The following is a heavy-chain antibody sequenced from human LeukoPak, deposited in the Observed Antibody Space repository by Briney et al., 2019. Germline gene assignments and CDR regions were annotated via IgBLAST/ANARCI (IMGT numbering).Heavy chain of an antibody. CDR1: GFTFSSYA. CDR2: ISYDGSNK. D-gene: IGHD6-6*01. J-gene: IGHJ4*02. Sequence: GGSLRLSCAASGFTFSSYAMHWVRQAPGKGLEWVAVISYDGSNKYYADSVKGRFTISRDNSKNTLYLQMNSLRAEDTAVYYCARDQQPHSSLPLNYFDYWGQGTLVTVSS. CDR3: ARDQQPHSSLPLNYFDY. V-gene: IGHV3-30-3*01.